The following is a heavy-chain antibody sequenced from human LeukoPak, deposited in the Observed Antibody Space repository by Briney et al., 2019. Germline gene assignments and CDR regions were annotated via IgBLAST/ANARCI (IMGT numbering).Heavy chain of an antibody. CDR1: GYNFTNYW. CDR2: VYPGDSDT. Sequence: PGESLKISCKTSGYNFTNYWIGWVRQMPGKGLEWMGIVYPGDSDTRYSPSFQGQVTISADKSISTAYLQWSSLRASDTAMYYCARQRAAAAPSAYWGQGTLVTVSS. J-gene: IGHJ4*02. CDR3: ARQRAAAAPSAY. D-gene: IGHD6-13*01. V-gene: IGHV5-51*01.